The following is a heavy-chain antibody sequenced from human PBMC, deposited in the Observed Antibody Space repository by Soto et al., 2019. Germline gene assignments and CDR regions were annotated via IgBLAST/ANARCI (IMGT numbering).Heavy chain of an antibody. J-gene: IGHJ4*02. CDR2: IYYSGTT. V-gene: IGHV4-28*01. CDR3: ARREIQGPIDY. CDR1: GYSISSSNW. D-gene: IGHD1-26*01. Sequence: QVQLQESGPGLVKPSDTLSLTCAVSGYSISSSNWWGWIRQPPGKGLEWIGYIYYSGTTYYNPSLKSRVTMSVYTSKNQFSLKMTSVTAVDTAVYYCARREIQGPIDYWGQGTLVTVSS.